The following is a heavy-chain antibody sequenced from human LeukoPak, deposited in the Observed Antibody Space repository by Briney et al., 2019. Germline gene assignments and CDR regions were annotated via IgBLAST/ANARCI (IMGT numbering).Heavy chain of an antibody. CDR1: GYTFTNYW. D-gene: IGHD5-12*01. J-gene: IGHJ3*02. V-gene: IGHV5-51*01. Sequence: GESLKISCKGSGYTFTNYWIAWVRQMPGKGLEWMGNIYLGDSVTRYNPSFQGQVTLSVDKSISTAYLRWSSLKASDTAMYYCARVDRWRVQDAFEIWGQGTMVTVS. CDR3: ARVDRWRVQDAFEI. CDR2: IYLGDSVT.